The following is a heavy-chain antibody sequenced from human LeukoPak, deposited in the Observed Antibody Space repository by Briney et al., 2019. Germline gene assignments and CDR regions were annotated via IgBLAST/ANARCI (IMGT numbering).Heavy chain of an antibody. Sequence: SETLSLTCTVSGGSLSSYYWSWIRQPPGKGLEYIGYIYYSGNTNYNPSLKSRVTISVDTSKNQFSLKLSSATAADTAVYYCARDGGSGWYDYWGQGTLVTVSS. D-gene: IGHD6-19*01. CDR1: GGSLSSYY. CDR2: IYYSGNT. J-gene: IGHJ4*02. CDR3: ARDGGSGWYDY. V-gene: IGHV4-59*01.